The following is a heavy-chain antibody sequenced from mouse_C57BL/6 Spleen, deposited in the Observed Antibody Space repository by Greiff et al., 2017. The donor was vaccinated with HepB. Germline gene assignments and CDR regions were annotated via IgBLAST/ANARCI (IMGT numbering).Heavy chain of an antibody. CDR2: IDPANGNT. CDR1: GFNIKNTY. CDR3: ARSITTVVPLFDY. J-gene: IGHJ2*01. D-gene: IGHD1-1*01. Sequence: VQLKESVAELVRPGASVKLSCTASGFNIKNTYMHWVKQRPEQGLEWIGRIDPANGNTKYAPKFQGKATITADTSSNTAYLQLSSLTSEDTAIYYCARSITTVVPLFDYWGQGTTLTVSS. V-gene: IGHV14-3*01.